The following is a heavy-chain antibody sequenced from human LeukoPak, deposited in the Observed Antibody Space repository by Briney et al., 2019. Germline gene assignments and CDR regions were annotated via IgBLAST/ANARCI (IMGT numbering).Heavy chain of an antibody. CDR3: AAYYYDSSWIDY. V-gene: IGHV4-59*08. CDR1: GGSISSYY. J-gene: IGHJ4*02. CDR2: IYYSGST. Sequence: PSETLSLTCTVSGGSISSYYWSWIRQPPGKGLEWIGYIYYSGSTNYNPSLKSRVTISVDTSKNQFSLKLSSVTAADTAVYYCAAYYYDSSWIDYWGQGTPVTVSS. D-gene: IGHD3-22*01.